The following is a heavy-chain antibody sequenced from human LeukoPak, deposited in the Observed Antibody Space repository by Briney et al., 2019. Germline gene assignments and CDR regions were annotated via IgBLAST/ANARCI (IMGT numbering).Heavy chain of an antibody. J-gene: IGHJ4*02. V-gene: IGHV3-23*01. Sequence: GGSLRLSCAASGFTFSNYAMSWVRQAPGKGLEWVSAISGSGGSTYYADSVKGRFTVSRDNSKNTLYLQMNSLRAEDTAVYYCAKFHAGAYSYQSYWGQGTLVTVSS. CDR2: ISGSGGST. D-gene: IGHD5-18*01. CDR1: GFTFSNYA. CDR3: AKFHAGAYSYQSY.